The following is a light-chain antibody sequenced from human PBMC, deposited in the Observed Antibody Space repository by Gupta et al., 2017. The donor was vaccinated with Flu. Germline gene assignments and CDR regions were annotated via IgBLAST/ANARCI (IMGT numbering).Light chain of an antibody. CDR2: DVS. V-gene: IGKV2-30*01. J-gene: IGKJ2*01. Sequence: DVVLTQFPLSLPVTSGQPASISCRSTQKLVWSNGATSVSWFLQRPGQSPWRLFYDVSNRNPGVPERFSATGSGTDFTLKISRVETEDIGVYYWMQGAHRFTFGPGTKLEIK. CDR3: MQGAHRFT. CDR1: QKLVWSNGATS.